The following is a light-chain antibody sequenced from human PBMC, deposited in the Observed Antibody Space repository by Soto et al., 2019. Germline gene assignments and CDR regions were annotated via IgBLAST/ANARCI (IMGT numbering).Light chain of an antibody. V-gene: IGLV1-40*01. CDR2: GDN. CDR3: KSYDIILHNYV. J-gene: IGLJ1*01. CDR1: TSNIGAPYD. Sequence: QSVLTQPPSVSGAPGQRVSISCTGSTSNIGAPYDVHWYHHLPVTAPKLLIYGDNNRPSGVPDRFSGSKSGTSASLAITRLQAGDEADYYCKSYDIILHNYVFGTGTKV.